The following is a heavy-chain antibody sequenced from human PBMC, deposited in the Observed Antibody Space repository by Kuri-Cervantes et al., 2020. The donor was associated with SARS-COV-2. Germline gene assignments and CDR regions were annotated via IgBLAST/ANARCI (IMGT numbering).Heavy chain of an antibody. CDR3: ARLSPIGMVRGVAFDP. J-gene: IGHJ5*02. D-gene: IGHD3-10*01. CDR1: GGSISNYY. Sequence: GSLRLSCTVSGGSISNYYWSWIRQPPGKGLEWIGYIHYTGSTSYNPSLKSRVTISVDTSKNQFSLKLSSVTAADTAVYYCARLSPIGMVRGVAFDPWGQGTLVTVSS. CDR2: IHYTGST. V-gene: IGHV4-59*08.